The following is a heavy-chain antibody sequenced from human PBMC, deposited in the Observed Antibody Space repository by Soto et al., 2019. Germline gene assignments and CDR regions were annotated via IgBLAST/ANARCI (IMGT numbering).Heavy chain of an antibody. CDR2: IYYSGST. J-gene: IGHJ4*02. CDR1: GGSVFTSGYY. Sequence: SETLSLTCTVSGGSVFTSGYYWGWIRQPPGKGLEWIGYIYYSGSTYYNPSLKSRVSISVDTSENQFSLKLTSVTAADTSLYYCTGSTSEYYFDYWGQGTLVTVSS. D-gene: IGHD6-13*01. CDR3: TGSTSEYYFDY. V-gene: IGHV4-39*01.